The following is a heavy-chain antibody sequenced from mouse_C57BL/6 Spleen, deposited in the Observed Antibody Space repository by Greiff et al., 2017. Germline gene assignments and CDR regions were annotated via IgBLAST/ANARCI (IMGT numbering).Heavy chain of an antibody. J-gene: IGHJ4*01. Sequence: EVNVVESGGGLVKPGGSLILSCAASGFTFSSYTMSWVRQTPEKRLEWVATISGGGGNTYYPDSVKGRFTISRDNAKNTLYLQMSSLRSEDTALYYCARPDAMDYWGQGTSVTVSS. CDR1: GFTFSSYT. CDR2: ISGGGGNT. CDR3: ARPDAMDY. V-gene: IGHV5-9*01.